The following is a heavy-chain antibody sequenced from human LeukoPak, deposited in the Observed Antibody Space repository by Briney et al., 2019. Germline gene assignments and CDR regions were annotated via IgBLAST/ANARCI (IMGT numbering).Heavy chain of an antibody. Sequence: ASVKVSCKASGYTFTGYYMHWVRQAPGQGLEWMGWINPNSGGTNYAQKFQGRVSMTRDTSISTAYMELSRLRSDDTAVYCCARPPRIAVAGQGYWGQGTLVTVSS. CDR2: INPNSGGT. J-gene: IGHJ4*02. CDR1: GYTFTGYY. V-gene: IGHV1-2*02. CDR3: ARPPRIAVAGQGY. D-gene: IGHD6-19*01.